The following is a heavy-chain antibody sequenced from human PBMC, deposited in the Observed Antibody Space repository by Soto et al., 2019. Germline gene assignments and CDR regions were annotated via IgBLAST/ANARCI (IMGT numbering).Heavy chain of an antibody. CDR1: GDSITSYY. J-gene: IGHJ4*02. CDR2: IYYSGST. CDR3: ARDGPYSSSSYYFDY. V-gene: IGHV4-59*01. Sequence: SETLSLTCTVSGDSITSYYWSWIRQPPGKGLEWIGYIYYSGSTNYNPSLKSRVTISVDTSKNQFSLNLSSVTAVDTAVYYCARDGPYSSSSYYFDYWGQGTLVTVSS. D-gene: IGHD6-13*01.